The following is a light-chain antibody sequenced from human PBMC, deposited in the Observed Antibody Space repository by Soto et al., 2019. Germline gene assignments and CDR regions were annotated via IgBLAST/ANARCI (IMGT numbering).Light chain of an antibody. CDR3: MKALQTPYT. Sequence: DIVMTQSPLSLPVTPGEPASISCRSSQSLLHSNGYNYLDWYLQKPGQSPQLLIYLGSNRASGVPDRFSGSGSGTDFTLKISRGEAEDVGVYYCMKALQTPYTFGQGTKLE. J-gene: IGKJ2*01. CDR2: LGS. V-gene: IGKV2-28*01. CDR1: QSLLHSNGYNY.